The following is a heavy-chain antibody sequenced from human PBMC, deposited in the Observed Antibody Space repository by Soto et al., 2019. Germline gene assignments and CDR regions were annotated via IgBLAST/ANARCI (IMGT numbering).Heavy chain of an antibody. D-gene: IGHD3-16*01. Sequence: SETLSLTCTVSGGSISSYYWSWIRQPPGKGLEYIGYIFYSGSTNYNPSLKSRVTISIDTSKYQFSPRLNSVTAADTAVYYCARTSRLGGYYYMDVWGKGATVTVSS. CDR3: ARTSRLGGYYYMDV. CDR2: IFYSGST. CDR1: GGSISSYY. J-gene: IGHJ6*03. V-gene: IGHV4-59*01.